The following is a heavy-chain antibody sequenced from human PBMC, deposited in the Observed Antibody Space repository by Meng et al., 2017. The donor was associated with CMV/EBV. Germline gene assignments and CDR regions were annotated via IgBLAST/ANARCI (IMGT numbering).Heavy chain of an antibody. J-gene: IGHJ4*02. CDR2: IKQDGSEK. Sequence: GESLKISCAASGFTFSSYWMSWVRQAPGKGLEWVANIKQDGSEKYYVDSVKGRFTISRDNAKNSLYLQMNSLRAEDTAVYYCAKDGQWLVRAYFDYWGQGTLVTVSS. CDR1: GFTFSSYW. D-gene: IGHD6-19*01. CDR3: AKDGQWLVRAYFDY. V-gene: IGHV3-7*01.